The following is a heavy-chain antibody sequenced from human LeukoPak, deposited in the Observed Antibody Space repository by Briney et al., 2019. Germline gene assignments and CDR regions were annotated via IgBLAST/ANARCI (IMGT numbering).Heavy chain of an antibody. V-gene: IGHV4-4*07. J-gene: IGHJ3*02. D-gene: IGHD3-22*01. CDR2: IYTSGST. CDR1: GGSISSYY. CDR3: ARGPYSYDSSGAFDI. Sequence: PSQTLSLTCTVSGGSISSYYWSWIRQPAGKGREWSGRIYTSGSTNYNPSLKSRVTISVDTSKKQFSLKLSSVTAADTAVYFCARGPYSYDSSGAFDIWGQGTMVTVSS.